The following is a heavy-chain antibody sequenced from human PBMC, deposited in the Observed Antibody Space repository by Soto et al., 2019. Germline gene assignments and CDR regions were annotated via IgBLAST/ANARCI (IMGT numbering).Heavy chain of an antibody. CDR3: ARQTYCSSTSCYTVDS. D-gene: IGHD2-2*02. CDR1: GYSFTIYW. V-gene: IGHV5-51*01. Sequence: GESLKISCNGSGYSFTIYWIGLVRQMPGKGLEWMGIIYLGDSDTRYSPSFQGQVTISADKSISTAYLQWSSLKASDTAMYYCARQTYCSSTSCYTVDSWGQGTLVTVSS. CDR2: IYLGDSDT. J-gene: IGHJ4*02.